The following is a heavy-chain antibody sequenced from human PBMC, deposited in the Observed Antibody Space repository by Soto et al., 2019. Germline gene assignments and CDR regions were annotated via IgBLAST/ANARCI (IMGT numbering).Heavy chain of an antibody. CDR2: IWYDGSNK. J-gene: IGHJ2*01. CDR1: GFTFSSYG. V-gene: IGHV3-33*01. Sequence: QVQLVESGGGVVQPGRSLRLSCAASGFTFSSYGMHWVRQAPGKGLEWVAVIWYDGSNKYYADSVKGRFTISRVNSKNTLYLQMNSLRAEDTAVYYCARDLPHWYFDLWGRGTLVTVSS. CDR3: ARDLPHWYFDL.